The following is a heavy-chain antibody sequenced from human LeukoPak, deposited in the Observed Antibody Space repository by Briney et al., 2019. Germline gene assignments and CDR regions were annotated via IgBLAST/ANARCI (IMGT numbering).Heavy chain of an antibody. CDR2: ISSSSSYI. CDR3: ARDLVVRGVTIDY. CDR1: GFTFSTYS. V-gene: IGHV3-21*01. J-gene: IGHJ4*02. Sequence: PGGCLRLSCAASGFTFSTYSMSWVRQAPGGGLGWGSSISSSSSYIYYAVSVKARFSISRDNAKNSLYLQMNSLRAEDTAVYYCARDLVVRGVTIDYWGQGTLVTVSS. D-gene: IGHD3-10*01.